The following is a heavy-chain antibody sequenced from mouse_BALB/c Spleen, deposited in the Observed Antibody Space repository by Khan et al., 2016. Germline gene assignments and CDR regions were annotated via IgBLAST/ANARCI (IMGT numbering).Heavy chain of an antibody. J-gene: IGHJ4*01. Sequence: VQLQQSGAEIVKPGASVKLSCTASGFNIKDTYMHWVKQRPEQGLEWIGRIDPGNGNTKYDPKFQGKATITADTSSNTAYLQLRSLTSEDTAVYYCASSGDYSGALDYWGQGTSVTVSS. CDR2: IDPGNGNT. D-gene: IGHD1-1*01. CDR3: ASSGDYSGALDY. CDR1: GFNIKDTY. V-gene: IGHV14-3*02.